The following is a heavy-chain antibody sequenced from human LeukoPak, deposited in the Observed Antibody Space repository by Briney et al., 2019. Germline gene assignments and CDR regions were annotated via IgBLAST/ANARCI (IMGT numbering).Heavy chain of an antibody. CDR3: ASTRYSSGWYGY. CDR1: GGSFSGYY. CDR2: INHSGST. D-gene: IGHD6-19*01. V-gene: IGHV4-34*01. J-gene: IGHJ4*02. Sequence: TSETLSLTCAVYGGSFSGYYWSWIRQPPGKGLEWIGEINHSGSTNYNPSLKSRVTISVDTSKNQFSLKLSSVTAADTAVYYCASTRYSSGWYGYWGQGTLVTVSS.